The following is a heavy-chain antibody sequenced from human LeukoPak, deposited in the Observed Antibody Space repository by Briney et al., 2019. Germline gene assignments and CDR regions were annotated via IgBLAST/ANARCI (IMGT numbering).Heavy chain of an antibody. CDR1: GYTFTGYY. Sequence: SVNVSGKASGYTFTGYYMHWVRQAPGQGLEGMGGIIPIFGTANYAQKCQGRVTITTDESTSTAYMELSSLRSEDAAVYYCAREAYYYGSGSYYNLIDWGQGTLVTVSS. J-gene: IGHJ4*02. CDR3: AREAYYYGSGSYYNLID. D-gene: IGHD3-10*01. V-gene: IGHV1-69*05. CDR2: IIPIFGTA.